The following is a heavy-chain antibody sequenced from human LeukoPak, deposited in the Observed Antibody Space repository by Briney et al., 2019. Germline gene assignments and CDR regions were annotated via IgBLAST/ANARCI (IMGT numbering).Heavy chain of an antibody. CDR3: ARGPVDSLNWFDP. V-gene: IGHV3-21*04. J-gene: IGHJ5*02. CDR1: GFTFSNYS. Sequence: GGSLRLSCAASGFTFSNYSMNWVRQAPGKGLEWVSSISSSSSYIYYADSVKGRFTISRDNAKNSLYLQMNSLRAEDTAVYYCARGPVDSLNWFDPWGQGTLVTVSS. CDR2: ISSSSSYI. D-gene: IGHD5-12*01.